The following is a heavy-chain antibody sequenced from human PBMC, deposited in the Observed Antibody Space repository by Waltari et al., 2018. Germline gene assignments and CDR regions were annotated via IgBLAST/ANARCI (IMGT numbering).Heavy chain of an antibody. Sequence: EVQLLESGGGLVQPGGSLRLSCAASGFTFSSYAMSWVRQSPGKGLEWVSAISGSGGSTYYADSVKGRFTISRDNSKNTLYLQMNSLRAEDTAVYYCAKVGWELLYWYGMDVWGQGTTVTVSS. CDR3: AKVGWELLYWYGMDV. CDR1: GFTFSSYA. D-gene: IGHD1-26*01. V-gene: IGHV3-23*01. J-gene: IGHJ6*02. CDR2: ISGSGGST.